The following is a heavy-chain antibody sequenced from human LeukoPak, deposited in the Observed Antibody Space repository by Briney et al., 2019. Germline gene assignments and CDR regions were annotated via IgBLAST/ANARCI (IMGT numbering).Heavy chain of an antibody. CDR2: ISAYNGNT. J-gene: IGHJ6*03. D-gene: IGHD4-23*01. CDR3: ARLPIGTVVTPEIYYYYYMDV. Sequence: GASVKVSCKASGYTFTSYGISWVRRAPGQGLEWMGWISAYNGNTNYAQKLQGRVTMTTDTSTSTAYMELRSLRSDDTAVYYSARLPIGTVVTPEIYYYYYMDVWGKGTTVTVSS. CDR1: GYTFTSYG. V-gene: IGHV1-18*01.